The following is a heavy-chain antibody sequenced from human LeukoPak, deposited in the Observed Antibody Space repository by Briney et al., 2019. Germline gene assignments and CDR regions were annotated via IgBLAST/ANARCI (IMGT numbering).Heavy chain of an antibody. CDR3: TSHAAFDP. V-gene: IGHV3-15*01. Sequence: GGSLRLSCAASRFTFNNAWMNWVRQAPGKGLEWVGRIKSKNVGGTTDHAAPVKGRFTISRDDSKNTVYLQMNSLKIEDTAVYYCTSHAAFDPWGQGTLVTVSS. CDR1: RFTFNNAW. J-gene: IGHJ5*02. CDR2: IKSKNVGGTT.